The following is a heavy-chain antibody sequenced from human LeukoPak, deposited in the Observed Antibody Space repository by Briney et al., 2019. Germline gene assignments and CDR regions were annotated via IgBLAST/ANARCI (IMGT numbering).Heavy chain of an antibody. CDR1: GGSFSGYY. D-gene: IGHD3-16*02. CDR3: ARHWTYYDYVWGSYHPYYFDY. V-gene: IGHV4-34*01. CDR2: INHSGST. J-gene: IGHJ4*02. Sequence: NPSETLSLTCAVYGGSFSGYYWSWIRQPPGRGLEWIGEINHSGSTNYNPSLKSRVTISVDTSKNQFSLKLSSVTAADTAVYYCARHWTYYDYVWGSYHPYYFDYWGQGTLVTVSS.